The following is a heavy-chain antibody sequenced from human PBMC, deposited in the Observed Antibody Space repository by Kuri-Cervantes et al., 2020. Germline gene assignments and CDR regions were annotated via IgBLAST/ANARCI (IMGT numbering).Heavy chain of an antibody. D-gene: IGHD6-19*01. CDR1: GFTVSSYG. J-gene: IGHJ4*02. CDR2: IWYDGSNK. Sequence: GESLKISCAASGFTVSSYGMHWVRQAPGKGLEWVAVIWYDGSNKYYADSVKGRFTISRDNSKNTLYLQMNSLRAEDTAVYYCARGIAVAGLDYWGQGTLVTVSS. CDR3: ARGIAVAGLDY. V-gene: IGHV3-33*08.